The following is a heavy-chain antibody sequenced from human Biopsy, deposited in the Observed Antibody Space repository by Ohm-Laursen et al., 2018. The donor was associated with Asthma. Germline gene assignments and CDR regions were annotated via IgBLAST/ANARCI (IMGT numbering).Heavy chain of an antibody. CDR1: GGSISSGDYY. CDR3: ARGSSSRLSQWELLVSGGKRAHSYYGMDV. J-gene: IGHJ6*02. D-gene: IGHD1-26*01. CDR2: IYYIGNT. V-gene: IGHV4-30-4*01. Sequence: TLSLTCTVSGGSISSGDYYWSWIRQPPGKGLEWIGYIYYIGNTYYSPSLKSRVTISLDTSKNQFSLKLSSVTAADTAVYYCARGSSSRLSQWELLVSGGKRAHSYYGMDVWGQGTTVTVSS.